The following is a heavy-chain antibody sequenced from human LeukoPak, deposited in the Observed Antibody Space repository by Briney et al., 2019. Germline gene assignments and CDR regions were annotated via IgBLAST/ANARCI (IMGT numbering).Heavy chain of an antibody. Sequence: GGSLRLSCAASGFNFNDYDINWVRQVPGKGLEWVSGINWNSVHIAYADSVKGRFTIFRDNAQRSVHLQIFSLRPEDTALYYCSTSRPDRFIDSWGQGTLVTVST. V-gene: IGHV3-9*01. CDR3: STSRPDRFIDS. J-gene: IGHJ4*02. CDR2: INWNSVHI. D-gene: IGHD1-14*01. CDR1: GFNFNDYD.